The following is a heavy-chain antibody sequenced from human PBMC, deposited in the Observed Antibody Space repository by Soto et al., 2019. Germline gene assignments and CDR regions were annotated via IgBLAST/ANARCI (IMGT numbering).Heavy chain of an antibody. J-gene: IGHJ3*02. CDR2: ISPTGGST. CDR3: ARGLLGYSSDWTAFDI. V-gene: IGHV1-46*01. Sequence: ASVKVSCKASGYTFPSYYMHWVRQAPGQGLEWMGIISPTGGSTTYTQKFQGRVTMTRDTSTYRVYMELSSLRSEDTAVYYCARGLLGYSSDWTAFDIWGQGTMVTVS. D-gene: IGHD6-19*01. CDR1: GYTFPSYY.